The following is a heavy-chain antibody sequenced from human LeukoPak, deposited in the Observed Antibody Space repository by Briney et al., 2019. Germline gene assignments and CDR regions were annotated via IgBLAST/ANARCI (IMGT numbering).Heavy chain of an antibody. CDR1: GFTFSSYG. V-gene: IGHV3-30*02. D-gene: IGHD1-26*01. Sequence: PGGSLRLSCAASGFTFSSYGMHWVRQAPGKGLEWVAFIWYDGSKKYYADSVKGRFTISRDNSKNTLYLQMNSLRAEDTAVYYCAKGLVGATTLDYYMDVWGKGTTVTISS. J-gene: IGHJ6*03. CDR2: IWYDGSKK. CDR3: AKGLVGATTLDYYMDV.